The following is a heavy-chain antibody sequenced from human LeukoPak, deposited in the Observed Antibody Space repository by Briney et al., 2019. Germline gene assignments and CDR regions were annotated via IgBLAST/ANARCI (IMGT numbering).Heavy chain of an antibody. CDR3: ARHGLKTYYDFWSGSDV. CDR1: GYSFTSYW. J-gene: IGHJ6*02. Sequence: PGGSLRLSCKGSGYSFTSYWIGWVRQMPGKGLEWMGIIYPGDSDTRYSPSFQGQVTISADKSISTAYLQWSSLKASDTAMYYCARHGLKTYYDFWSGSDVWAKGPRSPSP. D-gene: IGHD3-3*01. CDR2: IYPGDSDT. V-gene: IGHV5-51*01.